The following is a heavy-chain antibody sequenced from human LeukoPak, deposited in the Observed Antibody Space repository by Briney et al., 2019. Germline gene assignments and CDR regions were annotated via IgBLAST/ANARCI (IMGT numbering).Heavy chain of an antibody. Sequence: GGSLRLSCAASGFISSQYGFNWVRQAPGKGLEWVSHIRSTSETFYADSVKGRFTISRDHARNSLYLQMNNLRGEDTAIYYCARDAGNSGHGCDLWGQGTLVTVSS. J-gene: IGHJ5*02. V-gene: IGHV3-48*01. D-gene: IGHD5-12*01. CDR3: ARDAGNSGHGCDL. CDR1: GFISSQYG. CDR2: IRSTSET.